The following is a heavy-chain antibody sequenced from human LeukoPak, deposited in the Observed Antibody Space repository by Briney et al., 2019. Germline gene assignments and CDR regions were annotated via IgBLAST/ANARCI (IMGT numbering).Heavy chain of an antibody. CDR3: ARLDILTGNYYYFNF. CDR2: ISGDGGTT. J-gene: IGHJ4*02. CDR1: GFTFSSYW. D-gene: IGHD3-9*01. Sequence: GGSLRLSCAASGFTFSSYWMHWVRHAPGMGLVWVSRISGDGGTTSYADSVKGRFTISRDYAKNTLYLQMNSLRAEDTAVYYCARLDILTGNYYYFNFWGQGTLVTVSS. V-gene: IGHV3-74*01.